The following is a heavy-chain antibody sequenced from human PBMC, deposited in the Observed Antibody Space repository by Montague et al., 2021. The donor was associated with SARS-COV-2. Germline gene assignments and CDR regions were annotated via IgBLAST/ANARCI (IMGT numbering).Heavy chain of an antibody. CDR3: ARGQLTVFGVLIMLPAAGPLDS. D-gene: IGHD3-3*01. J-gene: IGHJ3*02. CDR2: VNHRGST. CDR1: GGSFSDYY. V-gene: IGHV4-34*01. Sequence: SETLSLTCAVYGGSFSDYYWTWIRQAPGKGLEWIGEVNHRGSTSYNPSLQSRLTISVDRSKNQFSLRLTSVTAADTAVYYCARGQLTVFGVLIMLPAAGPLDSWGLGTKVTVSS.